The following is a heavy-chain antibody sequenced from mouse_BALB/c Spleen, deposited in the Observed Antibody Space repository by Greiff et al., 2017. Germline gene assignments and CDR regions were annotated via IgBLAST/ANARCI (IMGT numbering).Heavy chain of an antibody. CDR3: ARSHYGNYWYFDV. CDR2: IDPANGNT. J-gene: IGHJ1*01. Sequence: VQLQQSGAELVKPGASVKLSCTASGFNIKDTYMHWVKQRPEQGLEWIGRIDPANGNTKYDPKFQGKATITADTSSNTAYLQLSSLTSEDTAVYYCARSHYGNYWYFDVWGAGTMVTVSS. V-gene: IGHV14-3*02. D-gene: IGHD2-1*01. CDR1: GFNIKDTY.